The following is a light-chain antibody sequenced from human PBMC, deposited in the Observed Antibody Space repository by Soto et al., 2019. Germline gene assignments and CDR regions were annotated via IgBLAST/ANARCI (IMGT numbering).Light chain of an antibody. CDR1: QSVGKS. CDR3: QQGSTWPVFT. V-gene: IGKV3-11*01. J-gene: IGKJ3*01. CDR2: STS. Sequence: EIVLTQSPATLSLSPGERATLYCRASQSVGKSLAWYQHKPGRAPRLLLYSTSIRLPGVPARFSGSGSKSDFTLTLSSLEPEDFAVYFCQQGSTWPVFTFGPGTTLDL.